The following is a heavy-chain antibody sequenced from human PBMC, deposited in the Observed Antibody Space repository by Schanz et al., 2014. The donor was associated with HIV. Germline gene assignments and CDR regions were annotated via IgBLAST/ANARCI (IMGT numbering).Heavy chain of an antibody. CDR1: GFTFSRYW. V-gene: IGHV3-7*01. CDR2: IRQDGGEK. D-gene: IGHD2-8*02. J-gene: IGHJ4*02. CDR3: ARDERYCTGSNCYLYYFDY. Sequence: EVPLVESGGGLVQPGGSLRLSCAASGFTFSRYWMTWVRQAPGKGLEWVANIRQDGGEKYYVDSVKGRFNISRDNAKNSLYLQMNSLRGEDTAVYYCARDERYCTGSNCYLYYFDYWGQGTLVTVPS.